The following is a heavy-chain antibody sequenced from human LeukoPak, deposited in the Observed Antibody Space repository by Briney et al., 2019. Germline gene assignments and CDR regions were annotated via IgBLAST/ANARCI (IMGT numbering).Heavy chain of an antibody. Sequence: GGSLRLSCAASGFTFSSYAMSWVRQAPGKGLGWVSAIRGSGGSTYYADSVKGRFTISRDNAKNTLYLQMNSLRAEDTAVYYCAKDASSSWYIGVGDAFDIWGQGTMVTVSS. CDR2: IRGSGGST. D-gene: IGHD6-13*01. J-gene: IGHJ3*02. V-gene: IGHV3-23*01. CDR3: AKDASSSWYIGVGDAFDI. CDR1: GFTFSSYA.